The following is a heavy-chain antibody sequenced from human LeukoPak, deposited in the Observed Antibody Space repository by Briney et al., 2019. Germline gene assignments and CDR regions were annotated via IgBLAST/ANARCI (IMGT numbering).Heavy chain of an antibody. CDR1: GFIFSSHG. V-gene: IGHV3-23*01. J-gene: IGHJ4*02. Sequence: GGSLRLSCAASGFIFSSHGMNWVRQAPGKGLEWVSGILGGAGSTYYADSVKGRFIISRDNSKNTLYLQMNSLRAEGTAVYYCAHGTVYQLDYWGQGTLVTVSS. CDR2: ILGGAGST. CDR3: AHGTVYQLDY. D-gene: IGHD2-8*01.